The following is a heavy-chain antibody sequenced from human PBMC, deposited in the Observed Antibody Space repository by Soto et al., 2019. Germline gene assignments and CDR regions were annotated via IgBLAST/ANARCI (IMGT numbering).Heavy chain of an antibody. V-gene: IGHV4-39*01. D-gene: IGHD2-15*01. CDR1: GGSIYRSGYY. CDR3: GKVLVGATGHTDSDS. CDR2: IDYNGVT. J-gene: IGHJ4*02. Sequence: WETLSLTCTVSGGSIYRSGYYWGWIRQPPGRGLEWIGNIDYNGVTYSNPSLKSRVTISRDTSKNQFSLKLTSVTAADTALYYCGKVLVGATGHTDSDSWGPGTLVTVSS.